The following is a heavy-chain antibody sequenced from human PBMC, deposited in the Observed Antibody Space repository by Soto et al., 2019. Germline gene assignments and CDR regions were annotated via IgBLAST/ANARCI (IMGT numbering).Heavy chain of an antibody. CDR3: ARDEEIVVVPAAFGY. V-gene: IGHV3-48*01. Sequence: GGSLRLSCAASGFTFSSYSMNWVRQAPGKGLEWVSYISSSSSTIYYADSVKGRFTISRDNAKNSLYLQMNSLRAEDTAVYYCARDEEIVVVPAAFGYWGQGTLVTVSS. D-gene: IGHD2-2*01. CDR2: ISSSSSTI. CDR1: GFTFSSYS. J-gene: IGHJ4*02.